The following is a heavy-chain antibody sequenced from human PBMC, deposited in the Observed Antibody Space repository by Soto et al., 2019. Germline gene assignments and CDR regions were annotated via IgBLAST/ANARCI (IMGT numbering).Heavy chain of an antibody. J-gene: IGHJ4*02. CDR3: ASEVPFYYGSGSVDY. Sequence: QVQLVQSGAEVKKPGASVKVSCKASGYTFTSYAMHWVRQAPGQRLEWMGWINAGNGNTKYSQKFQDRVTITRDTSASTAYMELSSLRSEDTAVYYCASEVPFYYGSGSVDYWGQGTLVTVSS. CDR2: INAGNGNT. CDR1: GYTFTSYA. D-gene: IGHD3-10*01. V-gene: IGHV1-3*01.